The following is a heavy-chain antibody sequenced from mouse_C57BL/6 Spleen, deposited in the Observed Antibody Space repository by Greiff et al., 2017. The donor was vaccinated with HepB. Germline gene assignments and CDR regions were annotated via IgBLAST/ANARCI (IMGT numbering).Heavy chain of an antibody. D-gene: IGHD2-5*01. CDR1: GYAFSSYW. Sequence: QVQLQQSGAELVKPGASVKISCKASGYAFSSYWMNWVKQRPGKGLEWIGQIYPGDGDTNYNGKFKGKATLTADKSSSTAYMQLSSLTSEDSAVYFCARDSNYGHFDYWGQGTTLTVSS. CDR3: ARDSNYGHFDY. J-gene: IGHJ2*01. CDR2: IYPGDGDT. V-gene: IGHV1-80*01.